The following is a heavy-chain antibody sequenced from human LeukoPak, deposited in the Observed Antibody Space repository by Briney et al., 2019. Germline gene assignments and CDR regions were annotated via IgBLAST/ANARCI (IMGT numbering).Heavy chain of an antibody. CDR2: IYSGGST. V-gene: IGHV3-66*01. Sequence: GGSLRLSCAASGFTVSSNYMSWVRQAPGKGLEWVSVIYSGGSTYYADSVKGRFTISRDNSKNTLYLQMNSLRAEDTAVYYRARDHYVWGSYRYTRAFDIWGQGTMVTVSS. CDR1: GFTVSSNY. CDR3: ARDHYVWGSYRYTRAFDI. J-gene: IGHJ3*02. D-gene: IGHD3-16*02.